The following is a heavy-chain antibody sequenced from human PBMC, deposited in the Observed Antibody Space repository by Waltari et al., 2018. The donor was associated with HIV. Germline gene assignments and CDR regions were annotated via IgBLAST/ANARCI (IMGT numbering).Heavy chain of an antibody. Sequence: EVQLVESGGGLVQPGGSLRLSCAASGFTFSSYDMHWVRQATGKGLEWVSAIGTAGYTYYPGSVKGRFTISRENAKNSLYLQMNSLRAGDTAVYYCARARVAAAGGPFDYWGQGTLVTVSS. V-gene: IGHV3-13*01. CDR2: IGTAGYT. D-gene: IGHD6-13*01. J-gene: IGHJ4*02. CDR3: ARARVAAAGGPFDY. CDR1: GFTFSSYD.